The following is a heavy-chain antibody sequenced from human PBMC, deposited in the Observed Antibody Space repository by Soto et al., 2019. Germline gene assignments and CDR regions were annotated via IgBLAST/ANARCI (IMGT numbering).Heavy chain of an antibody. CDR3: ARVTGRYYYGMDV. V-gene: IGHV4-34*01. Sequence: QVQLQQWGAGLLKPSETLSLTCAVYGGSFSGYYWSWIRQPPGKGLEWIGEINHSGSTNYNPSLKSRVTISADTATIPFSLKLSSVTAADTSVYYCARVTGRYYYGMDVWGQGTTVTVSS. J-gene: IGHJ6*02. CDR1: GGSFSGYY. CDR2: INHSGST.